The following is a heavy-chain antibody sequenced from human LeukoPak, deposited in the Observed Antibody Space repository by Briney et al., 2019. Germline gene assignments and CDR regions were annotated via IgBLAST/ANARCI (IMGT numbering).Heavy chain of an antibody. CDR1: GYSISSGYY. V-gene: IGHV4-38-2*02. J-gene: IGHJ4*02. CDR2: IYHSGST. Sequence: PSETLSLTCTVSGYSISSGYYWGWIRPPPGKGLEWIGSIYHSGSTYYNPSLKSRVTISVDTSKNQFSLKLSSVTAADTAVYHCARVTGTGFGELLSGDYWGQGTLATVSS. D-gene: IGHD3-10*01. CDR3: ARVTGTGFGELLSGDY.